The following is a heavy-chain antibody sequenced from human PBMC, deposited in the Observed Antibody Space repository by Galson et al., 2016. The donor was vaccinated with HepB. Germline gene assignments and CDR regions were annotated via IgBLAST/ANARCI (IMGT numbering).Heavy chain of an antibody. J-gene: IGHJ4*02. CDR2: VSGSGDNT. D-gene: IGHD3-22*01. CDR1: GFTFSNYG. CDR3: TMISWSTSSGFGF. Sequence: SLRLSCAASGFTFSNYGMSWVRQAPGKGLEWVSAVSGSGDNTYYADSVKGRFTISRDNSRNTVYVQINSLRAEDTPIYYCTMISWSTSSGFGFWGQGTRVTVSS. V-gene: IGHV3-23*01.